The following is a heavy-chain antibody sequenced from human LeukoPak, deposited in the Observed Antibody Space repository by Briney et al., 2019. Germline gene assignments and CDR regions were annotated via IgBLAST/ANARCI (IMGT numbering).Heavy chain of an antibody. Sequence: PSQTLSLTCTVSGGSVSSGDYYWSWIRQPPGKGLEWIGYIYYSGSSYCIPSLESRVTMSVDTSKNQFSLRLSSVTAADTAVYYCARQIYGDLYYFDYWGQGTLVTVSS. J-gene: IGHJ4*02. D-gene: IGHD4-17*01. V-gene: IGHV4-30-4*01. CDR1: GGSVSSGDYY. CDR2: IYYSGSS. CDR3: ARQIYGDLYYFDY.